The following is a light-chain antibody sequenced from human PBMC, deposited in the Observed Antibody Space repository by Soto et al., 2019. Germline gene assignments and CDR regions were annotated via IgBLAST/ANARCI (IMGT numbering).Light chain of an antibody. Sequence: DIQMTQSPSSLSASVGDRVTITCRASQSIGSYLNWYRQKPGTAPKFLIYSPSSLQSGVPSRFVGSGSGTDLTLTISSLQPEDFATYYCQQSYSTPQTFGQGTKVDIK. J-gene: IGKJ1*01. CDR2: SPS. V-gene: IGKV1-39*01. CDR3: QQSYSTPQT. CDR1: QSIGSY.